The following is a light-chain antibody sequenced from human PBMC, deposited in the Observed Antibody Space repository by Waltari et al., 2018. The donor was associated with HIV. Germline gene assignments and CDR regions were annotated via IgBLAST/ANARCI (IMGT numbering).Light chain of an antibody. J-gene: IGLJ2*01. Sequence: QSVVTQPPSVSGTPGQSVTIPCSGSDSNIGSNIVSWYQQLPEQAPKLFMYRNDQRPSGIPDRFSASKSGASASLAISGLRSDDDGDYYCAAWDDSLNAVLFGGGTKLTVL. V-gene: IGLV1-44*01. CDR3: AAWDDSLNAVL. CDR2: RND. CDR1: DSNIGSNI.